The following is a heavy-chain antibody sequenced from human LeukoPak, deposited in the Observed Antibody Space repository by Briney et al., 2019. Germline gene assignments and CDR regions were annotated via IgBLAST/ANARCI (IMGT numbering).Heavy chain of an antibody. V-gene: IGHV3-23*01. D-gene: IGHD1-26*01. CDR3: VKSRRVGANQRGLFDY. CDR2: VSGSGRNT. Sequence: PGGSLRLSCVASGFTFSDFDMNWVRQAPGKGLEWVSSVSGSGRNTFYPDSVEGRFTISRDNSKNTVYLQMNGLRADDTAVYYCVKSRRVGANQRGLFDYWGQGTLVTVSP. CDR1: GFTFSDFD. J-gene: IGHJ4*02.